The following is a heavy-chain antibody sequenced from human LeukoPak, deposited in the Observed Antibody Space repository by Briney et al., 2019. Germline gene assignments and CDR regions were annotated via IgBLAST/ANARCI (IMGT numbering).Heavy chain of an antibody. V-gene: IGHV5-51*01. CDR2: IYPGDSDT. Sequence: GESLKISCKGSRYSFTSYWIGWVRQMPGKGLEWMGIIYPGDSDTRYSPSFQGQVTISADKSISTAYLQWSSLKASDTAMYYCARPSAGYSDGTLDNWFDPWGQGTLVTASS. CDR1: RYSFTSYW. J-gene: IGHJ5*02. D-gene: IGHD5-18*01. CDR3: ARPSAGYSDGTLDNWFDP.